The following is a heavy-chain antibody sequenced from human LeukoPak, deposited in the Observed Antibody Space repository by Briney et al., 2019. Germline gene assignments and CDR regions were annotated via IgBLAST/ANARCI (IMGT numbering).Heavy chain of an antibody. CDR3: AKDRGSGSYYNVRNLVY. V-gene: IGHV3-23*01. J-gene: IGHJ4*02. D-gene: IGHD3-10*01. CDR2: ISGYGGTT. CDR1: GFTFSSYA. Sequence: SGGSLRLSCAASGFTFSSYAMSWVRQAPGKGLEWVSGISGYGGTTYHADSVEGRFTISRDNSKNTLYLQMNSLRAEDTAVYYCAKDRGSGSYYNVRNLVYWGQGTLVTVSS.